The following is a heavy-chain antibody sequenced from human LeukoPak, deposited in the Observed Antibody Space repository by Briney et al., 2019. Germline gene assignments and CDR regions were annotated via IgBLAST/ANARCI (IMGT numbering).Heavy chain of an antibody. D-gene: IGHD5-18*01. CDR2: IYTSGST. CDR3: ARGRGYGLYYYYYGMDV. CDR1: GGSISSYY. Sequence: SETLSLTCTVSGGSISSYYWSWIRQPAGKGLEWIGRIYTSGSTNYNPSLKSRVTMSVDTSRNQFSLKLSSVTAADTAVYHCARGRGYGLYYYYYGMDVWGQGTTVTVSS. J-gene: IGHJ6*02. V-gene: IGHV4-4*07.